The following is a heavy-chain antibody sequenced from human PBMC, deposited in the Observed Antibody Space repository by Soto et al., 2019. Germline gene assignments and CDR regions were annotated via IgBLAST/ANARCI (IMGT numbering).Heavy chain of an antibody. CDR3: ARVVSYQLLEEYYGMDG. V-gene: IGHV6-1*01. Sequence: SQTLSLTCAISGDSVSSNSAAWNWIRQSPSRGLEWLGRTYYRSKWYNDYAVSVKSRITINPDTSKNHFSRQLNSVTPEDTAVYYCARVVSYQLLEEYYGMDGWRRGTTVTVSS. J-gene: IGHJ6*02. D-gene: IGHD2-2*01. CDR1: GDSVSSNSAA. CDR2: TYYRSKWYN.